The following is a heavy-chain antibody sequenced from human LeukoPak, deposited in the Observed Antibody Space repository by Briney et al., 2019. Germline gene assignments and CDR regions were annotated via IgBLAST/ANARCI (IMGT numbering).Heavy chain of an antibody. CDR3: AKDLGCSSTSCYNDAFDI. J-gene: IGHJ3*02. CDR1: GFTFSSYA. Sequence: GGSLRLSCAASGFTFSSYAMSWVRQAPGKGLEWVSAISGSGGSTYYADSVKGRFTISRDNSKNTLYLQMNSLRAEDTAVYYCAKDLGCSSTSCYNDAFDIWGQETMVTVSS. CDR2: ISGSGGST. V-gene: IGHV3-23*01. D-gene: IGHD2-2*01.